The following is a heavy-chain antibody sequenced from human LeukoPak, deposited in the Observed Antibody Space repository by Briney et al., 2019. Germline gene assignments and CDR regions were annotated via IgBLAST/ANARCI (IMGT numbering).Heavy chain of an antibody. CDR1: GFTFNKAW. CDR2: ISYDGSNK. D-gene: IGHD2-8*01. Sequence: GGSLRLSCAVSGFTFNKAWMNWVRQAPGKGLEWVAVISYDGSNKYYADSVKGRFTISRDNSKNTLYLQMNSLRAEDTAVYYCARDGPLGYCTNGVCSNWFDPWGQGTLVTVSS. V-gene: IGHV3-30-3*01. CDR3: ARDGPLGYCTNGVCSNWFDP. J-gene: IGHJ5*02.